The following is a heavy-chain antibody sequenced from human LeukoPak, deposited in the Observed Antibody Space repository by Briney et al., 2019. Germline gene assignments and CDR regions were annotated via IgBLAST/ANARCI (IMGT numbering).Heavy chain of an antibody. Sequence: GGSLRLSCAASGFTFSSYGMHWVRQAPGKGLEWVAVIWSDGSNKYYADSVKGRFTISRDDSKNTLYLQLNSLRAEDTAVYYCARGQYYYGSGIKYYCDYWGQGTLVTVSS. D-gene: IGHD3-10*01. V-gene: IGHV3-33*01. CDR1: GFTFSSYG. CDR2: IWSDGSNK. CDR3: ARGQYYYGSGIKYYCDY. J-gene: IGHJ4*02.